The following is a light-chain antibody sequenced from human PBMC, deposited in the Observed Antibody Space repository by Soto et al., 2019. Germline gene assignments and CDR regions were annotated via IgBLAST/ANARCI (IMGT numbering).Light chain of an antibody. V-gene: IGKV3-20*01. CDR1: QSVSSSS. CDR2: GAS. CDR3: QQYGSSPWT. Sequence: EIVLTQSPATLSLSPGERPTLSCGASQSVSSSSLAWYQQKPGQAPRLLIYGASTRAAGIPDRFSGSESGTDFTLTISRLEPEDFAVYYCQQYGSSPWTFGQGTKVEI. J-gene: IGKJ1*01.